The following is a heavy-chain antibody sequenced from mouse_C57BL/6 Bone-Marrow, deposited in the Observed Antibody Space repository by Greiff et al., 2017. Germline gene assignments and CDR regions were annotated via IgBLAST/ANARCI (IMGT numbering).Heavy chain of an antibody. V-gene: IGHV1-39*01. CDR1: GYSFTDYN. Sequence: VQLQQSGPELVKPGASVKISCKASGYSFTDYNMNWVKQSNGKSLEWIGVINPNYGTTSYNQKFKGKATVTVDQSSSTAYMQLNSLTSEDSAVYYWAREDYYYGSPSYWYFDVWGTGTTVTVSS. CDR2: INPNYGTT. D-gene: IGHD1-1*01. J-gene: IGHJ1*03. CDR3: AREDYYYGSPSYWYFDV.